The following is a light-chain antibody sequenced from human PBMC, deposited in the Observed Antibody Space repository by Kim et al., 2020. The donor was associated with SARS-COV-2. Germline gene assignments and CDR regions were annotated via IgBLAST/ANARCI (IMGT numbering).Light chain of an antibody. V-gene: IGKV3-20*01. CDR1: QSVSSSY. CDR3: QQYGSSPLT. J-gene: IGKJ4*01. CDR2: GAS. Sequence: SPGERAPLSCRASQSVSSSYLAWYQQKPGQAPRLFIYGASSRATGIPDRFSGSGSGTDFTLTIDGLEPEDSAVYYCQQYGSSPLTFGGGTKVDIK.